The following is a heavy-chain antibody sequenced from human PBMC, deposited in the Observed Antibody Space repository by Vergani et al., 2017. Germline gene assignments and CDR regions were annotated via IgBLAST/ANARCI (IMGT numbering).Heavy chain of an antibody. J-gene: IGHJ4*02. D-gene: IGHD3-10*01. V-gene: IGHV1-69*02. CDR3: ASGGSMVRGVIIDY. CDR2: IIPILGIA. CDR1: GGTFSSYT. Sequence: QVQLVQSGAEVKKPGSSVKVSCKASGGTFSSYTISWVRQAPGQGLEWMGRIIPILGIANYAQKFQGRVTITADKSTSTAYMELSSLRSEDTAVYYCASGGSMVRGVIIDYWGQGTLVTVSS.